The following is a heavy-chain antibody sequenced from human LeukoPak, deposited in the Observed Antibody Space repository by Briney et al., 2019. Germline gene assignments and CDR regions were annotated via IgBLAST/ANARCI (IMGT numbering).Heavy chain of an antibody. CDR2: IYYSGST. J-gene: IGHJ1*01. CDR1: GGSISSGDYY. Sequence: SQTLSLTCTVSGGSISSGDYYWSWIRQPPGKGLEWIGYIYYSGSTYYNPSLKSRVTISVDTSKNQFSLKLSSVTAADTAVYYCAKDRLHGVNRDEYFQHWGQGTLVTVSS. V-gene: IGHV4-30-4*01. CDR3: AKDRLHGVNRDEYFQH. D-gene: IGHD4-17*01.